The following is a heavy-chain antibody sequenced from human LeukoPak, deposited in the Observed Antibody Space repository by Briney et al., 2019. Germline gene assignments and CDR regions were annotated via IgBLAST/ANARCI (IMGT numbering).Heavy chain of an antibody. J-gene: IGHJ3*02. Sequence: PSETLSVTCTVSGGSISTYAWSWIRQPPGKGLEWIGYIYYSGSTNYNPSLKSRVTISVGTSKSQFSLKLSSVTAADTALYYCARDYYDSRGDAFDIWGQGTMVTVSS. CDR1: GGSISTYA. CDR2: IYYSGST. CDR3: ARDYYDSRGDAFDI. V-gene: IGHV4-59*01. D-gene: IGHD3-22*01.